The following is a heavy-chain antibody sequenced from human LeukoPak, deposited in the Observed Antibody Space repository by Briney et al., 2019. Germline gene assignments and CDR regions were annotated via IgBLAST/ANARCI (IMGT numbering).Heavy chain of an antibody. CDR3: AGSPWDGIRGVGLDYLDY. D-gene: IGHD1-26*01. J-gene: IGHJ4*02. CDR2: LYSAGST. Sequence: GRSLRLSCAASGFIVSNNFMSWVRQAPGKGLEWVSVLYSAGSTFYVDSVKGRFTISRDNSKNMLFLQMNSLRVEDTAIYYCAGSPWDGIRGVGLDYLDYWGRGTLVTVSS. V-gene: IGHV3-53*01. CDR1: GFIVSNNF.